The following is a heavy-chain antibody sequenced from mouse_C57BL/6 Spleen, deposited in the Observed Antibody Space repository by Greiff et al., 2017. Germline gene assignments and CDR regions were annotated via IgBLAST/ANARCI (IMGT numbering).Heavy chain of an antibody. CDR3: ARYGSQPRYFDY. V-gene: IGHV1-54*01. J-gene: IGHJ2*01. CDR1: GYAFTNYL. Sequence: VQLQQSGAELVRPGTSVKVSCKASGYAFTNYLIEWVKQRPGQGLEWIGVINPGSGGTNYNEKFKGKATLTADESSSTAYMQLSSLTSEDSAVYFCARYGSQPRYFDYWGQGTTLTVSS. D-gene: IGHD1-1*01. CDR2: INPGSGGT.